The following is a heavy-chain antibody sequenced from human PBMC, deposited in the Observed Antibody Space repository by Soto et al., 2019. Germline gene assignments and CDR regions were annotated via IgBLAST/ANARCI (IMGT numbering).Heavy chain of an antibody. Sequence: EVHLLDSGGDLVQPGGFLRLSCAASGFTFDDYDMSWVRQAPGTGLEWVSTLSDTTYYADSVRGRFTISRDTSGSTLYLQMNSLGVDDTAVYYCARSLGPSRHFFDHWGQGTLVTVSS. D-gene: IGHD3-16*01. J-gene: IGHJ4*02. CDR3: ARSLGPSRHFFDH. V-gene: IGHV3-23*01. CDR1: GFTFDDYD. CDR2: LSDTT.